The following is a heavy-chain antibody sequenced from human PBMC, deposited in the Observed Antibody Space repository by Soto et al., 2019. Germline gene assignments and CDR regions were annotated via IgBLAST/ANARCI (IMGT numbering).Heavy chain of an antibody. J-gene: IGHJ3*02. Sequence: QVQLVQAGAEVKKTGSSVKVSCKASGGSFSSYTISWVRQAPGQGFEWMGRIVPMVGRTIYAQKYQGRVAISADKSTTTAYMDLRNLSSEDTAMYYCALDSGSDVFDIWGQGTLVTVSS. CDR3: ALDSGSDVFDI. D-gene: IGHD3-10*01. CDR1: GGSFSSYT. CDR2: IVPMVGRT. V-gene: IGHV1-69*02.